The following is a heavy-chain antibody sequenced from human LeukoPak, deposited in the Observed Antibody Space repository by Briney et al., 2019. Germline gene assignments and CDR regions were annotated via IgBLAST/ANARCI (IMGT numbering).Heavy chain of an antibody. CDR1: GYTFTSYD. J-gene: IGHJ4*02. CDR3: ARGVATDF. D-gene: IGHD5-12*01. Sequence: ASVKVSCKASGYTFTSYDINWGRQATGQGLGWMGWMNPNSGNTDYAQKFQGRVTLTRNTSISTAYLELSSLRSEDTAVYYCARGVATDFWGQGTLVTVSS. V-gene: IGHV1-8*03. CDR2: MNPNSGNT.